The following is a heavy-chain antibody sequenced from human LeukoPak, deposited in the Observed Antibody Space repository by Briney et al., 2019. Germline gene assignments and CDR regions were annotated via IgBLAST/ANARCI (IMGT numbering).Heavy chain of an antibody. Sequence: GGSLRLSCAASGFTFSSYAMSWVRQAPGKGLEWVSAISGSGGSTYYADSVKGRFTISRDNSKNTLYLQMNSLRAEDTAVYYCAKVPNISYYCSSTSCFYYFDYWGQGTLVTVSS. D-gene: IGHD2-2*01. CDR2: ISGSGGST. J-gene: IGHJ4*02. CDR1: GFTFSSYA. V-gene: IGHV3-23*01. CDR3: AKVPNISYYCSSTSCFYYFDY.